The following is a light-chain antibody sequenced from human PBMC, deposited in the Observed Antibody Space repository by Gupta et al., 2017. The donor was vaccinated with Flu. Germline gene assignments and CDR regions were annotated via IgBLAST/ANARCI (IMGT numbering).Light chain of an antibody. CDR3: QQYSSFSCT. CDR1: QSVGTY. J-gene: IGKJ2*02. Sequence: DIQMTQSPSTLSASVGDRVTITCRASQSVGTYLAWYQQKPGEAPKLLIYQASSLASGVPSRFSGGGSGTEFTLTISSLQPDDFATFYCQQYSSFSCTFGQGTKLEIK. V-gene: IGKV1-5*03. CDR2: QAS.